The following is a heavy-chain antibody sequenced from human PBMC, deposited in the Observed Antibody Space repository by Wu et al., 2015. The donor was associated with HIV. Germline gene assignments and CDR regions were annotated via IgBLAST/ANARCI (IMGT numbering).Heavy chain of an antibody. D-gene: IGHD2-15*01. CDR2: INPNSGGT. J-gene: IGHJ6*02. V-gene: IGHV1-2*02. CDR1: GYTFTGYY. CDR3: ARETLTRGRSLRASDMDV. Sequence: QVQLVQSGAEVKKPGASVKVSCKASGYTFTGYYIHWVRQAPGQGLEWMGWINPNSGGTNYAQKFQGRVTMTRDTSINTAYMELSRLKSDDTAVYYCARETLTRGRSLRASDMDVWGQGTTVTVSS.